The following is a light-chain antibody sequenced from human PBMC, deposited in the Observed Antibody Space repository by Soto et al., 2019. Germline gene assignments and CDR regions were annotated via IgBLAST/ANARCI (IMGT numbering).Light chain of an antibody. CDR2: DAS. Sequence: DIQMTQSPSSLSASVGDRVTITCQASQDISNYLNWYQQKPGKAPRLLIYDASTLETGVPSRFSGSGSGTVFTFTISRLQPEDIATYYCQQYDNLPYTFGQGTRLEIK. J-gene: IGKJ2*01. CDR3: QQYDNLPYT. V-gene: IGKV1-33*01. CDR1: QDISNY.